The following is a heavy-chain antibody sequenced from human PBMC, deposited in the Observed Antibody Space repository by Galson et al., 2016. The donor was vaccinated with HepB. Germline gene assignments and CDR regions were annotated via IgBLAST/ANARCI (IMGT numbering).Heavy chain of an antibody. D-gene: IGHD1-1*01. CDR1: GFSISSRAFH. CDR3: GQRGYSLDY. J-gene: IGHJ4*02. V-gene: IGHV4-31*03. CDR2: IYYTGNT. Sequence: TLSLTCTVSGFSISSRAFHWSWIRQQPGKGLEWIGHIYYTGNTFYNPSLKSRVTISVDTSNNQFSLNLTSVIAADTAVYYCGQRGYSLDYWGQGTLVAVSS.